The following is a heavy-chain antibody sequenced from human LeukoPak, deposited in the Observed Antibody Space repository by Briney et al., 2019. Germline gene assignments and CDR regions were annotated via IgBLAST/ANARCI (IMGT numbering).Heavy chain of an antibody. Sequence: KPSETLSLTCAVYGGSFSGYYWNWIRQPPGKGLEWIGEINHSGSTNYNPSLKSRVTISVDTSKNQFSLKLSSVTAADTAVYYCARVKRYCSGGSCSGYYFDYWGQGTLVTVSS. V-gene: IGHV4-34*01. CDR1: GGSFSGYY. CDR2: INHSGST. D-gene: IGHD2-15*01. J-gene: IGHJ4*02. CDR3: ARVKRYCSGGSCSGYYFDY.